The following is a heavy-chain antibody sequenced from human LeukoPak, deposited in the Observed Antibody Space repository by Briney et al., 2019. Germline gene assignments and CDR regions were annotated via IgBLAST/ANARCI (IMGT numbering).Heavy chain of an antibody. J-gene: IGHJ4*02. Sequence: SETLSLTCTVSGGSISSSSYYWGWIRQPPGKGLEWIGSIYYSGSTYYNPSLKSRVTISVDTSKNQFSLKLSSVTAADTAVYYCARVGVDYSGNVLKYFFDYWGQGTLVTVSS. D-gene: IGHD4-23*01. V-gene: IGHV4-39*07. CDR1: GGSISSSSYY. CDR3: ARVGVDYSGNVLKYFFDY. CDR2: IYYSGST.